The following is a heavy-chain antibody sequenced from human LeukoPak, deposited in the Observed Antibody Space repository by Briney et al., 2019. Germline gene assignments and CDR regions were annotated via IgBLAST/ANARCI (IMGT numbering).Heavy chain of an antibody. CDR3: AKGIEYCSSTSCYLVDY. J-gene: IGHJ4*02. CDR2: ISGSGGST. D-gene: IGHD2-2*01. Sequence: GGSLRLSCAASGFTFSSYAMSWVRQAPGKGLEWVSAISGSGGSTYYADSVKGRFTISRDNSKNTLYLQMNSLRAEDTAVYYCAKGIEYCSSTSCYLVDYWGQGTLVTVSS. V-gene: IGHV3-23*01. CDR1: GFTFSSYA.